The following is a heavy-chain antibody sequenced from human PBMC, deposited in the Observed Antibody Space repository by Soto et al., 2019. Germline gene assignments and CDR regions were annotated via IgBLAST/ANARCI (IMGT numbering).Heavy chain of an antibody. CDR1: GGSISSGGYS. CDR2: IYHSGST. V-gene: IGHV4-30-2*01. Sequence: ASETLSLTCAVSGGSISSGGYSWGWIRQPPGKGLEWIGYIYHSGSTYYNPSLKSRVTISVDRSKNQFSLKLSSVTAADTAVYYCARGGIVVVPAAMGAFDIWGQGTMVTVS. CDR3: ARGGIVVVPAAMGAFDI. J-gene: IGHJ3*02. D-gene: IGHD2-2*01.